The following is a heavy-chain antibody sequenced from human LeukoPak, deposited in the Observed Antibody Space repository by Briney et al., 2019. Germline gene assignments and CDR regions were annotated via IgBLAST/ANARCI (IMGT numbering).Heavy chain of an antibody. CDR2: IYPGDSDT. Sequence: GESLKISCKGSGYSFTSYWIGWGRQMPGEGLEWMGIIYPGDSDTRYSPSFQGQVTISADKSISTAYLQWSSLKASDTALYYCARQTKRYFDWLSPFDYWGQGTLVTVSS. CDR1: GYSFTSYW. V-gene: IGHV5-51*01. D-gene: IGHD3-9*01. CDR3: ARQTKRYFDWLSPFDY. J-gene: IGHJ4*02.